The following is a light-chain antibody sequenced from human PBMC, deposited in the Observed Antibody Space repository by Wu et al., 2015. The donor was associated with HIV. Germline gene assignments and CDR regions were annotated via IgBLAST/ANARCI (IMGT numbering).Light chain of an antibody. CDR3: QQYNEWPA. Sequence: ERVMTQSPATLSVSPGERATLSCRASQSVSSKVAWYQQKPGQGPRLLIYGASTRATGIPARFSGSGSGTEFTLTISNMQSEDFAVYFCQQYNEWPAFGQGTKVEVK. CDR2: GAS. CDR1: QSVSSK. V-gene: IGKV3-15*01. J-gene: IGKJ1*01.